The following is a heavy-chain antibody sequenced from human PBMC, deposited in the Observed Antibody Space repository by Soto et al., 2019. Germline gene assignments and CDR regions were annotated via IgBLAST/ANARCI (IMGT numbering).Heavy chain of an antibody. CDR2: IIPKLGSA. CDR3: ARGGDGYYFGAVY. D-gene: IGHD2-21*01. Sequence: QVQLVQSGAEVKEPGSSVKGSCKASGGGTVRDYRTTWVRRAPGQGLEGMGGIIPKLGSANYAQNFKGRVTVTSDESTNPVYIELRSLRSDDTACYYCARGGDGYYFGAVYWGQGTPVTVSS. J-gene: IGHJ4*02. CDR1: GGGTVRDYR. V-gene: IGHV1-69*01.